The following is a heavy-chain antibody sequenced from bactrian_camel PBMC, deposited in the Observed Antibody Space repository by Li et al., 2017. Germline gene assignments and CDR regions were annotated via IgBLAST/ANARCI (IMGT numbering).Heavy chain of an antibody. V-gene: IGHV3-2*01. D-gene: IGHD1*01. J-gene: IGHJ4*01. CDR3: ATGAGGY. CDR1: GFSVSSYY. CDR2: IYTGGSPA. Sequence: VQLVESGGGLVQPGGSLRLSCEASGFSVSSYYMSWVRQAPGKGLEWVSNIYTGGSPADYSDSVKGRFTISQDNAKNVLFLQMNSLRAEDTAHYYCATGAGGYWGRGTQVTVS.